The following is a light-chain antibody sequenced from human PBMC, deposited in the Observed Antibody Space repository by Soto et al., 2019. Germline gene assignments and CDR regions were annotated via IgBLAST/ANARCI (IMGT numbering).Light chain of an antibody. CDR3: QQFGTSPPST. J-gene: IGKJ5*01. Sequence: EIVLTQSPGTLSLSPGERATLSCRASQSVSSNYLAWHQQKPGQAPRLLIYGASSRATAIPDRFSGSGSGTDFALTISRLEPEDFAVYYCQQFGTSPPSTFGQGTRLEIK. V-gene: IGKV3-20*01. CDR1: QSVSSNY. CDR2: GAS.